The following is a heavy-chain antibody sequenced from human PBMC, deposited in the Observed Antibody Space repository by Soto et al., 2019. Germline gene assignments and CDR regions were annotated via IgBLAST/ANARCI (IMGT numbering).Heavy chain of an antibody. D-gene: IGHD3-9*01. V-gene: IGHV4-39*01. CDR1: GGSISSSSYY. Sequence: PSETLSLTCTVSGGSISSSSYYWGWIRQPPGKGLEWIGSIYYSGSTYYNPSLKSRVTISVDTSKNQFSLKLSSVTAADTAVYYCARVWAYYDILTTMSASGGPIMDVWGQGTTVTVYS. CDR2: IYYSGST. CDR3: ARVWAYYDILTTMSASGGPIMDV. J-gene: IGHJ6*02.